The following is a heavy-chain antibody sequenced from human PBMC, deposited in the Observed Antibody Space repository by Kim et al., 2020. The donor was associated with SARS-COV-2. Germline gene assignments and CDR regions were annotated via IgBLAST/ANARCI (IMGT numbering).Heavy chain of an antibody. J-gene: IGHJ4*02. Sequence: FYHPSLNGRVTISVDTSKNQFSLKLSSVTAADTAVYYCASLDSSSWIFDYWGQGTLVTVSS. CDR3: ASLDSSSWIFDY. V-gene: IGHV4-39*01. D-gene: IGHD6-13*01.